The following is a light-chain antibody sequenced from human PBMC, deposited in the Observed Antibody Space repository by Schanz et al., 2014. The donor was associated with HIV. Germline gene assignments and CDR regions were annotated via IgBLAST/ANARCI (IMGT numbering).Light chain of an antibody. Sequence: QSVLTQPASVSGSPRQSISISCTGTSGDVGSYNYVSWYQQHPGKAPKLMIYDVSNRPSGVSSRFSGSKSGNTASLTISGLQAEDEADYYCCSYTTTSTYVFGAGTQLTVL. CDR2: DVS. V-gene: IGLV2-14*03. CDR1: SGDVGSYNY. CDR3: CSYTTTSTYV. J-gene: IGLJ7*01.